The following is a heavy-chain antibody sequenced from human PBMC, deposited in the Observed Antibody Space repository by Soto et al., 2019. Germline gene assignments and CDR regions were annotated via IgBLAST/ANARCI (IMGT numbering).Heavy chain of an antibody. J-gene: IGHJ6*03. V-gene: IGHV5-51*01. CDR1: GYSFTSYC. CDR2: IYPGDSDT. Sequence: GESLKISCKGSGYSFTSYCIGWVRQMPGKGLEWMGIIYPGDSDTRYSPSFQGQVTISADKSISTAYLQWSSLKASDTAMYYCATHEGPDRYYYYMDVWGKGTTVTVSS. CDR3: ATHEGPDRYYYYMDV.